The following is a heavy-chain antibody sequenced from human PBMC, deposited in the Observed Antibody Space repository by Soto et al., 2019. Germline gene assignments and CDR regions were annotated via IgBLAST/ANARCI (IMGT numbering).Heavy chain of an antibody. CDR3: ARVSNTGEDDF. CDR1: GFTFSDYG. Sequence: EVQLVESGGGLVQPGGSLRLSCSASGFTFSDYGVNWVRQAPGKGLEWISYISSGSDTIYYADSVQGRFTISREDAKNSLFLQMNNRGNEDTAVYYCARVSNTGEDDFWGHGTLVTVSS. V-gene: IGHV3-48*02. CDR2: ISSGSDTI. J-gene: IGHJ5*01. D-gene: IGHD3-10*01.